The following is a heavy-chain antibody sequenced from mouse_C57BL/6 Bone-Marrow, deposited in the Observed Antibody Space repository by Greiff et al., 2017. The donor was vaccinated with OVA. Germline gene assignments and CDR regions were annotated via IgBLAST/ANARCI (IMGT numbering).Heavy chain of an antibody. V-gene: IGHV1-54*01. J-gene: IGHJ4*01. D-gene: IGHD1-1*01. CDR1: GYAFTNYL. CDR3: ARRDTTVVATRSAMDY. Sequence: VQLQQSGAELVRPGTSVKVSCKASGYAFTNYLIEWVKQRPGQGLEWIGVINPGSGGTNYNEKFKGKATLTADKSSSTAYMQLSSLTSEDSAVYFCARRDTTVVATRSAMDYWGQGTSVTVSS. CDR2: INPGSGGT.